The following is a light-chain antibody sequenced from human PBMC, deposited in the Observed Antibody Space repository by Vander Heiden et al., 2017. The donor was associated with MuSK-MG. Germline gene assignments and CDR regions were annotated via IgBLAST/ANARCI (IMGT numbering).Light chain of an antibody. J-gene: IGKJ3*01. CDR3: GQDDSGHT. V-gene: IGKV4-1*01. Sequence: DIVMTQSPDSLAVSLGERATINCKSSQSVLYSSNNKNYLAWYQQKPGQPPKLLIYWASTRESGVPDRFSGSGSGTDFTLTISSLQAEDVAVYYCGQDDSGHTFGHGTKVDIK. CDR2: WAS. CDR1: QSVLYSSNNKNY.